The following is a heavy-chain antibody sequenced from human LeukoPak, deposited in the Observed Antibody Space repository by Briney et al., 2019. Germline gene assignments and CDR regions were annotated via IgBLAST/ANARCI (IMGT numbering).Heavy chain of an antibody. CDR3: ARNVSRGEPGGAFDM. CDR1: GGAISGRRDY. CDR2: IYYSGCT. J-gene: IGHJ3*02. Sequence: SETLSLTCTVSGGAISGRRDYWGWIRQPPGKGLEWIASIYYSGCTHHNPSLKSRVTISVDTSRNQFSLELRTATAADTAMYYCARNVSRGEPGGAFDMWGQGTMVTVSS. V-gene: IGHV4-39*01. D-gene: IGHD3-16*01.